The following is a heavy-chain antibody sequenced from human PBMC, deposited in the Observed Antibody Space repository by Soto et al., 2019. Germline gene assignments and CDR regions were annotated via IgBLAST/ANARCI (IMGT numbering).Heavy chain of an antibody. CDR3: ARDWLLEQQLGY. V-gene: IGHV1-8*01. CDR2: MSPNSGNT. CDR1: GYTFTNYD. Sequence: ASVKVSCKASGYTFTNYDINWVRQATGQGLEWMGWMSPNSGNTGYTQKLQGRVTMTRNTSISTAYMELSSLRSEDTAVYYCARDWLLEQQLGYWGQGTLVTVSS. D-gene: IGHD6-13*01. J-gene: IGHJ4*02.